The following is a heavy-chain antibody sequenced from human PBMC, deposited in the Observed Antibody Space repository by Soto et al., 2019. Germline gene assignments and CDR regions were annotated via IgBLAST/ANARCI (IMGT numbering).Heavy chain of an antibody. CDR1: GGTFSSYA. CDR3: ARDFVDSSGYYPPHDAFDI. D-gene: IGHD3-22*01. V-gene: IGHV1-69*13. J-gene: IGHJ3*02. Sequence: GASVKVSCKASGGTFSSYAISWVRQAPGQGLEWMGGIIPIFGTANYAQKFQGRVTITADESTSTAYMELSSLRSEDTAVYYCARDFVDSSGYYPPHDAFDIWGQGTMVTVSS. CDR2: IIPIFGTA.